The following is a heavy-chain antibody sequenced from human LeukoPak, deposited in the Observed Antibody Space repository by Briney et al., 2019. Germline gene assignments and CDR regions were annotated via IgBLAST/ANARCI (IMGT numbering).Heavy chain of an antibody. V-gene: IGHV5-51*01. CDR3: ARISGSGWSIYYFDY. CDR1: GYSFSTYW. Sequence: GESLKISCKGSGYSFSTYWIGWVRQMPGKGLEWMGIIYPGDSDTRYSPPFQGQVTISADKSISTAYLQWSSLKASDTAMYYRARISGSGWSIYYFDYWGQGTLVTVSS. CDR2: IYPGDSDT. D-gene: IGHD6-19*01. J-gene: IGHJ4*02.